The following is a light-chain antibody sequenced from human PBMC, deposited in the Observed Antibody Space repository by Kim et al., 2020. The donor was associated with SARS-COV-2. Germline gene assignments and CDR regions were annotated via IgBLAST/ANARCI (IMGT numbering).Light chain of an antibody. J-gene: IGKJ1*01. CDR3: KQYGSSPPWA. V-gene: IGKV3-20*01. CDR1: QSVSGSY. CDR2: TAS. Sequence: IVLTQSPGTLSLSQGERATLSCRASQSVSGSYLAWYQQKPGQAPRLLIYTASNRATGIPDRFSGSGSGTDFTLTISGLEPEDFAVYYCKQYGSSPPWAFGQGSKGNIK.